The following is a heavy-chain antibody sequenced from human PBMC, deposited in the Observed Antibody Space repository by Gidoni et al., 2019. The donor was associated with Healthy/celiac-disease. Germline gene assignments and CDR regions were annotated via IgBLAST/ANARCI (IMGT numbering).Heavy chain of an antibody. D-gene: IGHD6-19*01. J-gene: IGHJ4*02. CDR1: GFTFSNAW. Sequence: EVQLVESGGGLVKPGGSLRLSCAASGFTFSNAWMSWVRQAPGKGLEWVGRIKSKTDGGTTDYAAPVKGRFTISRDDSKNTLYLQMNSLKTEDTAVYYCTTMQDSSGWYEYYFDYWGQGTLVTVSS. CDR2: IKSKTDGGTT. V-gene: IGHV3-15*01. CDR3: TTMQDSSGWYEYYFDY.